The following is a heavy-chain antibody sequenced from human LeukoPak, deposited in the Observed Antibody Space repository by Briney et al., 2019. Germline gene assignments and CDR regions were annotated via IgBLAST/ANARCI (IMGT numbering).Heavy chain of an antibody. CDR2: INHSGST. D-gene: IGHD2-2*01. CDR1: GGSFSGYY. J-gene: IGHJ2*01. CDR3: ARGRGYCSSTSCYAQHFDL. V-gene: IGHV4-34*01. Sequence: SETLSLTCAVYGGSFSGYYWSWLRQPPGKGLEWIGEINHSGSTNYNPSLKSRVTISVDTSKNQFSLKLSSVTAADTAVYYCARGRGYCSSTSCYAQHFDLWGRGTLVTVSS.